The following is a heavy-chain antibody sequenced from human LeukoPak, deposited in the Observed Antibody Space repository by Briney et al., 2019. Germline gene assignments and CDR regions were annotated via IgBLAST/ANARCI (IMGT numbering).Heavy chain of an antibody. J-gene: IGHJ4*02. CDR1: GFTFSSYS. CDR3: ARDDKIAEYYYDSRGDY. V-gene: IGHV3-21*01. CDR2: ISSSSSYI. Sequence: PGGSLRLSCAASGFTFSSYSMNWVRQAPGKGLEWVSSISSSSSYIYYADSVKGRFTISRDNAKNSLYLQMNSLRAEDTAVYYCARDDKIAEYYYDSRGDYWGQGTLVTVSS. D-gene: IGHD3-22*01.